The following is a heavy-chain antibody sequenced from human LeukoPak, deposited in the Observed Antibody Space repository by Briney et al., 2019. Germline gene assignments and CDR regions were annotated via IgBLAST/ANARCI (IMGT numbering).Heavy chain of an antibody. V-gene: IGHV4-59*01. CDR1: GASISAYY. CDR2: IEYSGRT. CDR3: ARDFRGSVDAFDI. J-gene: IGHJ3*02. Sequence: SETLSLTCTVAGASISAYYWNWVRQPPGKGLEWHGYIEYSGRTNYNTSRKTRAPTSVDTSKNQFSLKLSSVTAAETAVYYWARDFRGSVDAFDIWGQGTMVAVSS.